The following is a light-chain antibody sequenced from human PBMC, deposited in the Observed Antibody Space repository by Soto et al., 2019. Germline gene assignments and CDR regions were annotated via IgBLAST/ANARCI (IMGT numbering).Light chain of an antibody. J-gene: IGKJ2*01. CDR1: QSVSSSY. V-gene: IGKV3-20*01. Sequence: EIVLTQSPGTLSLSPGERATLSCRASQSVSSSYLAWYQQKPGQAPRLLIYGASSRATGIPDRFSGSGSGTVFTLTISRLEPEDFALYYWQQYGSSPQYTFGQGTKLEIK. CDR2: GAS. CDR3: QQYGSSPQYT.